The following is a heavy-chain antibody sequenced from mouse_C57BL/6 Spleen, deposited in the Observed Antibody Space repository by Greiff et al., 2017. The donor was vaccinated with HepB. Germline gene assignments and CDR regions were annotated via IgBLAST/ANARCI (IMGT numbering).Heavy chain of an antibody. CDR1: GYTFTSYW. Sequence: QVQLQQPGAELVRPGTSVTLSCTASGYTFTSYWMHWVKQRPGQGLEWIGVIDPSDSYTNYNQKFKGKATLTVDTSSSTAYMQLSSLTSEDSAVYYCARKGDSSGYWFAYWGQGTLVTVSA. J-gene: IGHJ3*01. V-gene: IGHV1-59*01. D-gene: IGHD3-2*02. CDR2: IDPSDSYT. CDR3: ARKGDSSGYWFAY.